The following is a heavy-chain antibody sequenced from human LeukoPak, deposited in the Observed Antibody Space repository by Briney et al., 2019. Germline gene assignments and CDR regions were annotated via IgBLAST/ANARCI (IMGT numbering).Heavy chain of an antibody. V-gene: IGHV1-8*01. CDR1: GYTFTSYD. J-gene: IGHJ5*02. CDR3: ARGGNYDILTGYFLWMNWFDP. D-gene: IGHD3-9*01. CDR2: MNPNSGNT. Sequence: GASVKVSCKAPGYTFTSYDINWVRQATGQGLEWMGWMNPNSGNTGYAQKFQGRVTMTRNTSISTAYMELSSLRSEDTAVYYCARGGNYDILTGYFLWMNWFDPWGQGTLVTVSS.